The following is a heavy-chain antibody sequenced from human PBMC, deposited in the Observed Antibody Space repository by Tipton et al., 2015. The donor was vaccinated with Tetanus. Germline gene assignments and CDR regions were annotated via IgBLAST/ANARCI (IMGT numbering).Heavy chain of an antibody. CDR1: GGSFSGYY. CDR3: ARNSSSWSGFDS. D-gene: IGHD6-13*01. CDR2: IYNTWST. J-gene: IGHJ4*02. V-gene: IGHV4-34*01. Sequence: TLSLTCVVYGGSFSGYYWTWIRQPPGKGLEWIGQIYNTWSTNYNPSLKGRVTISIDPSKNQFSLQMTSLTAADTAVYYCARNSSSWSGFDSWGQGTLVTVSS.